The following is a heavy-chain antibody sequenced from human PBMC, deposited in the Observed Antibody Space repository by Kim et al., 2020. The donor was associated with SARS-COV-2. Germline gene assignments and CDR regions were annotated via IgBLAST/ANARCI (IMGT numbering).Heavy chain of an antibody. CDR3: ARWLSIAAAGTTTKVYGMDV. V-gene: IGHV3-30*01. D-gene: IGHD6-13*01. Sequence: RFTISRDNSKNTLYLQMNSLRAEDTAVYYCARWLSIAAAGTTTKVYGMDVWGQGTTVTVSS. J-gene: IGHJ6*02.